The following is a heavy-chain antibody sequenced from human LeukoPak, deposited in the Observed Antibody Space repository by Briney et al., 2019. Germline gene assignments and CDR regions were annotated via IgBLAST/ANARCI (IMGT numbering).Heavy chain of an antibody. J-gene: IGHJ4*02. CDR3: ARSGFQLPNFDY. CDR1: GFTVSGSY. D-gene: IGHD2-2*01. Sequence: GGSLRLSCAASGFTVSGSYMSWVRHVPGRGLECVSDIYRDGSTYYADSVEGRFTISRDNAKNSLYLQMNSLRAEDTAVYYCARSGFQLPNFDYWGQGTLVTVSS. V-gene: IGHV3-66*01. CDR2: IYRDGST.